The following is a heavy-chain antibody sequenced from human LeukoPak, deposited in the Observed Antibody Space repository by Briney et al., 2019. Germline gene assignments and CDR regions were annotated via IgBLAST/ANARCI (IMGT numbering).Heavy chain of an antibody. CDR2: ISSNGKTI. D-gene: IGHD5-12*01. CDR3: VRASYTGFDLHFDQ. J-gene: IGHJ4*02. CDR1: GFAFSGRE. V-gene: IGHV3-48*03. Sequence: GGSLRLSCSASGFAFSGREMAWVRQAPGKGLEWVSYISSNGKTILHADSVEGRITISRDNAKKSLYLQLGGLRVEDSAFYYCVRASYTGFDLHFDQWGQGTLVTVSS.